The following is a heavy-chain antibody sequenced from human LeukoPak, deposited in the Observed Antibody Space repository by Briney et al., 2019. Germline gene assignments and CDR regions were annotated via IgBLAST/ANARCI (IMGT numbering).Heavy chain of an antibody. Sequence: ASVKVSCKASGYTFTSYYMHWVRQAPGQGLEWMGIINPSGGSTSYAQKFQGRVTMTRDMSTSTVYMELSSLGSEDTAVYYCARAYSSSWYFNWFDPWGQGTLVTVSS. V-gene: IGHV1-46*01. CDR3: ARAYSSSWYFNWFDP. CDR1: GYTFTSYY. D-gene: IGHD6-13*01. J-gene: IGHJ5*02. CDR2: INPSGGST.